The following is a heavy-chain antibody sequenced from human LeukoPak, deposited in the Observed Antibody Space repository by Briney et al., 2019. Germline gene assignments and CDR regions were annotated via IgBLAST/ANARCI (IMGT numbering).Heavy chain of an antibody. CDR1: GGTFSSYA. J-gene: IGHJ3*02. V-gene: IGHV1-2*02. CDR3: ARDPDYGDYADAFDI. D-gene: IGHD4-17*01. CDR2: INPNSGGT. Sequence: GASVKVSCKASGGTFSSYAISWVRQAPGQGLEWMGWINPNSGGTNYAQKFQGRVTMTRDTSISTAYMELSRLRSDDTAVYHCARDPDYGDYADAFDIWGQGTMVTVSS.